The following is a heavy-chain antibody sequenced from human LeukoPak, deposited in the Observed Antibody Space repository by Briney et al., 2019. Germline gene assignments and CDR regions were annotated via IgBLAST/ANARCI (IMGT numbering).Heavy chain of an antibody. J-gene: IGHJ5*02. D-gene: IGHD1-26*01. CDR2: IFYSGSI. V-gene: IGHV4-39*01. CDR1: GRSISSSGYY. Sequence: SETLSLTCTVSGRSISSSGYYWGWLRHPPGKGLEGSARIFYSGSIYYNPSLKSRVTISVDTSKHQLSLKLSSLTSADTAVYYCARHEYSGSYYGLSWFDLWGQGTLVTVSS. CDR3: ARHEYSGSYYGLSWFDL.